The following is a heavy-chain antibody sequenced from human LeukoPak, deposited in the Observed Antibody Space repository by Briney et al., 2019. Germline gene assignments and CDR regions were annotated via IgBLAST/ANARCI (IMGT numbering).Heavy chain of an antibody. CDR2: IYTSGST. V-gene: IGHV4-4*07. CDR3: ARGVGYSSGWYREYYFDY. CDR1: GGSISSYY. J-gene: IGHJ4*02. Sequence: SETLSLTCTVSGGSISSYYWSWIRQPAGKGLEWIGRIYTSGSTNYNPSLKSRVTMSVDTSKNQFSLKLSPVTAADTAVYYCARGVGYSSGWYREYYFDYWGQGTLVTVSS. D-gene: IGHD6-19*01.